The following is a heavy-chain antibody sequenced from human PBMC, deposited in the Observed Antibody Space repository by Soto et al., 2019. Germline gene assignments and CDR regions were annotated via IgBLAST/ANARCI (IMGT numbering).Heavy chain of an antibody. CDR3: ASLGGYVSVGYYYLCAS. D-gene: IGHD3-22*01. Sequence: QLQLQESGPGLVKPSETLSLTCRVSDGSMNSDSSYWGWIRQPPGKGLEWIGVINHSGSTYHNLSLQGRVTLSVDASMNHFSLKLTSITAADTEVYYWASLGGYVSVGYYYLCASWGKGTLVTVSS. CDR1: DGSMNSDSSY. CDR2: INHSGST. J-gene: IGHJ5*02. V-gene: IGHV4-39*01.